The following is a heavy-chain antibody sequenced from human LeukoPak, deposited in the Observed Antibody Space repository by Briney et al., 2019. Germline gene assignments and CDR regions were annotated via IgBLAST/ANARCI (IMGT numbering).Heavy chain of an antibody. CDR1: GFTFSSYA. Sequence: GRSLRLSCAASGFTFSSYAMHWVRQAPGKGLEWVAVISYDGSNKYYADSVKGRFTISRDNSKNTLYLQMNSLRAEDTAVYYCAREVRRGPDTAMVKGFDYWGQGTLVTVSS. J-gene: IGHJ4*02. D-gene: IGHD5-18*01. CDR2: ISYDGSNK. V-gene: IGHV3-30*04. CDR3: AREVRRGPDTAMVKGFDY.